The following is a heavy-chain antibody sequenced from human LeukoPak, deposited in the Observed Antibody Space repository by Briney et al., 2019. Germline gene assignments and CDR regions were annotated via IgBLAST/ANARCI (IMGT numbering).Heavy chain of an antibody. Sequence: SETLSLTCTVSGDSISSNYWSWIRQPAGKGLEWIGEINHSGSTNFNPSLKSRVTISVDTSKNQFSLKLSSVTAADTAVYYCARTTEGGYSYGYFYYYYMDVWGKGTTVTISS. CDR2: INHSGST. CDR3: ARTTEGGYSYGYFYYYYMDV. J-gene: IGHJ6*03. D-gene: IGHD5-18*01. V-gene: IGHV4-34*01. CDR1: GDSISSNY.